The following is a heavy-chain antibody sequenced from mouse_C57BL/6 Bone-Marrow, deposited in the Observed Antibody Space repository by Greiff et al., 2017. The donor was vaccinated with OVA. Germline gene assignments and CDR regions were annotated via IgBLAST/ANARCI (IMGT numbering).Heavy chain of an antibody. Sequence: VQLQQPGTELVKPGASVKLSCKASGYTFTSYWMHWVKQRPGQGLEWIGNINPSNGGTNYNEKFKSKATLTVDKSSSTAYMQLSSLTSEDSAVYYCARKDGYYLAWFAYWGQGTLVTVSA. J-gene: IGHJ3*01. CDR1: GYTFTSYW. V-gene: IGHV1-53*01. CDR2: INPSNGGT. D-gene: IGHD2-3*01. CDR3: ARKDGYYLAWFAY.